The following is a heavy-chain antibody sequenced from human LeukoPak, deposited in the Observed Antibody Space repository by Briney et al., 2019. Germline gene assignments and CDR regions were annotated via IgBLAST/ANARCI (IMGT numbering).Heavy chain of an antibody. J-gene: IGHJ4*02. CDR2: ISHTGGSP. CDR3: VRDRDSTGYYDY. CDR1: GITFSSYG. V-gene: IGHV3-23*01. D-gene: IGHD3-22*01. Sequence: GGTLRLSCAASGITFSSYGMSCVRQVPGRGLEWVSSISHTGGSPYYADSVKGRFTISRDNSKNTLYLQTNSLRAENTALYYCVRDRDSTGYYDYWGQGTLVTVSS.